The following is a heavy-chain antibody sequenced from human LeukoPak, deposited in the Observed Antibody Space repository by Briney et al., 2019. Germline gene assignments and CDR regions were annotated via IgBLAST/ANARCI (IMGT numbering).Heavy chain of an antibody. J-gene: IGHJ3*02. Sequence: ASVKVSCKASGYTFTSYYMHWVRQAPGQGLEWMGIINPSGGSTSYAQKFQGRVTMTRNTSISTAYMELSSLRSEDTAVYYCARARSTEMVYAILSAFDIWSQGTMVTVSS. CDR1: GYTFTSYY. D-gene: IGHD2-8*01. CDR3: ARARSTEMVYAILSAFDI. V-gene: IGHV1-46*01. CDR2: INPSGGST.